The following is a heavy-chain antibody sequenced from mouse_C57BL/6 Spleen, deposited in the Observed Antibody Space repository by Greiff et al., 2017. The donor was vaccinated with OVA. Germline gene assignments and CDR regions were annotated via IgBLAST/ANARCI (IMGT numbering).Heavy chain of an antibody. D-gene: IGHD2-2*01. V-gene: IGHV5-17*01. CDR1: GFTFSDYG. Sequence: DVMLVESGGGLVKPGGSLKLSCAASGFTFSDYGMHWVRQAPEKGLEWVAYISSGSSTIYYADTVKGRFTISRDNAKNTLFLQMTSLRSEDTAMYYCASFMVTTYAMDYWGQGTSVTVSS. CDR3: ASFMVTTYAMDY. CDR2: ISSGSSTI. J-gene: IGHJ4*01.